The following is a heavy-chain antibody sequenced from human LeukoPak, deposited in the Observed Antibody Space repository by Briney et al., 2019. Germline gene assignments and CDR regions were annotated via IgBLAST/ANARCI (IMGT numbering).Heavy chain of an antibody. CDR1: GFTVSGNY. Sequence: GGSLRLSCAASGFTVSGNYMTWVRQAPGKGLEWVAVISYDGSNKYYADSVKGRFTISRDNSKNTLYLQMNSLRAEDTAVYYCARDLELDYDILTGLDYWGQGTLVTVSS. CDR2: ISYDGSNK. CDR3: ARDLELDYDILTGLDY. D-gene: IGHD3-9*01. V-gene: IGHV3-30-3*01. J-gene: IGHJ4*02.